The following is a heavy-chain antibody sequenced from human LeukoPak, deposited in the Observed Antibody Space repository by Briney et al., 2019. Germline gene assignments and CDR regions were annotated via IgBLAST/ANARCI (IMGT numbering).Heavy chain of an antibody. CDR3: AELGITMIGGV. D-gene: IGHD3-10*02. V-gene: IGHV3-30*02. Sequence: GGSLRLSCAASGFTFSTFAMIWVRQPPGKGLEWVAFIRYDGTNKYYADSVKGRFTISRDNSKNTLYLRMNSLRAEDTAVYYCAELGITMIGGVWGKGTTVTISS. CDR1: GFTFSTFA. J-gene: IGHJ6*04. CDR2: IRYDGTNK.